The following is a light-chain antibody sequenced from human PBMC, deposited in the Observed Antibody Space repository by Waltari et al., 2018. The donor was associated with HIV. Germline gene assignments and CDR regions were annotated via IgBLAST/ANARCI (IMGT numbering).Light chain of an antibody. J-gene: IGLJ3*02. Sequence: QSVLTQPPSASGTPGQRVTIPCSGRSSNIGGHTINWYQQLPGTAPKLLIFDNNQRPSGVPDRFSGSKSGSSASLAIGGLQSEDEADYFCAAWDDSLNGWVFGGGTKLTVL. V-gene: IGLV1-44*01. CDR2: DNN. CDR3: AAWDDSLNGWV. CDR1: SSNIGGHT.